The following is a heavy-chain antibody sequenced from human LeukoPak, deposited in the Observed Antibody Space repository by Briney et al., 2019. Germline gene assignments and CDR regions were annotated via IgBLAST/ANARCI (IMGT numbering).Heavy chain of an antibody. Sequence: SETLSLTCTVSGGSISSGGYYWSWIRQHPGQGLEWIGYIYYSGSTYYNPSLKSRVTISVDTSKNQFSLKLSSVTAADTAVYYCASYQYCTNGVCYRAFDYWGQGTLVTVSS. CDR2: IYYSGST. D-gene: IGHD2-8*01. CDR3: ASYQYCTNGVCYRAFDY. CDR1: GGSISSGGYY. J-gene: IGHJ4*02. V-gene: IGHV4-31*03.